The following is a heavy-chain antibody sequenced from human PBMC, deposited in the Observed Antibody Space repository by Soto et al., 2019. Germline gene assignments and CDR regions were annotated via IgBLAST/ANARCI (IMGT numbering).Heavy chain of an antibody. CDR3: ARTPGIVATSMDH. Sequence: GASVKVSCKASGYTFTSYGISWVRQAPGQGLEWMGWISVYNGDTNYAQRLQDRVTLTTDASTSTAYMELRSLRSDDTAVYFCARTPGIVATSMDHWGQGTLVTVSS. D-gene: IGHD5-12*01. CDR2: ISVYNGDT. V-gene: IGHV1-18*01. J-gene: IGHJ4*02. CDR1: GYTFTSYG.